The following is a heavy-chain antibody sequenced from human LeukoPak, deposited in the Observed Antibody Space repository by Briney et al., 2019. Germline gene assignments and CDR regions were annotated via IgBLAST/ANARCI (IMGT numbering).Heavy chain of an antibody. J-gene: IGHJ6*02. V-gene: IGHV1-2*02. CDR2: INPNSGGP. CDR3: YGMDL. CDR1: GYTFTAHF. D-gene: IGHD3-10*01. Sequence: ASVKVSCKASGYTFTAHFLHWVRQAPGQGLEWMGWINPNSGGPIYAQKFHGRVTMTTDTSITTAYMELTGLKSDDTAMYYHYGMDLWGQGTTVTVSS.